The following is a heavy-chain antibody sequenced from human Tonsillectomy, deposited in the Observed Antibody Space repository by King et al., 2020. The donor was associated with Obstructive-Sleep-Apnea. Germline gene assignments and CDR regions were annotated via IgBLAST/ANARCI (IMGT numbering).Heavy chain of an antibody. CDR2: ISVYNTNT. D-gene: IGHD5-12*01. Sequence: VQLVESGAEVKKPGASVKVSCKASAYTFTSYGISWVRQAPGQGLEWMGWISVYNTNTNYAQKLQGRVTMTTETSTSTAYMELRSLRSYDTAVYYCARRILFEEATYFDYWGQGTLVTVSS. CDR3: ARRILFEEATYFDY. CDR1: AYTFTSYG. V-gene: IGHV1-18*04. J-gene: IGHJ4*02.